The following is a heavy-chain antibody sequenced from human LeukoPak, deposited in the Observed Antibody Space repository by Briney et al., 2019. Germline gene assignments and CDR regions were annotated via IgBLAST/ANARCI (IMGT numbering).Heavy chain of an antibody. CDR3: ARQATVTTWGDY. CDR2: ISAYNGNT. D-gene: IGHD4-17*01. V-gene: IGHV1-18*04. J-gene: IGHJ4*02. Sequence: GASVKVSCKASGYTFTGYYMHWVRQAPGQGLEWMGWISAYNGNTNYAQKLQGRVTMTTDTSTSTAYMELRSLRSDDTAVYYCARQATVTTWGDYWGQGTLVTVSS. CDR1: GYTFTGYY.